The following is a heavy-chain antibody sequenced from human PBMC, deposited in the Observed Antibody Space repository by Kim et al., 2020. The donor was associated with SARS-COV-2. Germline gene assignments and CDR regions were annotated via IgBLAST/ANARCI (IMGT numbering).Heavy chain of an antibody. J-gene: IGHJ6*01. D-gene: IGHD2-2*01. CDR2: IQPNGSAT. Sequence: GGSLRLSCAASEFAFISYWMYWVRQAPGKGLEWVATIQPNGSATYYVDSVRRRFTISRDNAKKSLSLQVNSLRAEDTAVYSCAKLVLPAALHFYGLDVWG. CDR1: EFAFISYW. CDR3: AKLVLPAALHFYGLDV. V-gene: IGHV3-7*03.